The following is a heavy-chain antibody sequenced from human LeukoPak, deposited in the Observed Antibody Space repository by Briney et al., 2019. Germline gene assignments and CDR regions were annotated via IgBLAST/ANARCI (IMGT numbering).Heavy chain of an antibody. D-gene: IGHD2-15*01. CDR2: IYSGGST. CDR1: GFTFSIYN. V-gene: IGHV3-66*01. J-gene: IGHJ1*01. CDR3: ASDSYSPAYFQH. Sequence: PGGSLRLSCAASGFTFSIYNMNWVRQAPGKGLEWVSVIYSGGSTFYADSVKGRFTISRDNSENTLYLQMNSLRAEDTAVYYCASDSYSPAYFQHWGQGTLDPVSS.